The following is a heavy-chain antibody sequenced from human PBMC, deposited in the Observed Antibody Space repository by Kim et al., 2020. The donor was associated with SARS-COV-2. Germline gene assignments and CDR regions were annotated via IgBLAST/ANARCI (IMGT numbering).Heavy chain of an antibody. J-gene: IGHJ6*02. V-gene: IGHV3-23*01. D-gene: IGHD3-16*01. Sequence: GGSLRLSCVASGFTFATYDMSWVRQAPGKGLEWVSDISGNGDNKFYADSVRGRFTISRDNSKDTLYLQMNSLRDEDTALYYCAKVMFIDGYNYYCYGGMDFWGQGAPVTVSS. CDR2: ISGNGDNK. CDR3: AKVMFIDGYNYYCYGGMDF. CDR1: GFTFATYD.